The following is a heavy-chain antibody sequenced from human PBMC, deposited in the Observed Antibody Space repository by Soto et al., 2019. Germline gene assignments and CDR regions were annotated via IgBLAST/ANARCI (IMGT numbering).Heavy chain of an antibody. CDR2: IYYSGST. D-gene: IGHD3-22*01. Sequence: SETLSLTCTVSGGSISSGGYYWSWIRQHPGKGLEWIGYIYYSGSTYYNPSLKSRVTISVDTSKNQFSLKLSSVTAADTAVYYCARDGYYYDSSGYPYYFDYWGQGTLVTVSS. J-gene: IGHJ4*02. V-gene: IGHV4-31*03. CDR1: GGSISSGGYY. CDR3: ARDGYYYDSSGYPYYFDY.